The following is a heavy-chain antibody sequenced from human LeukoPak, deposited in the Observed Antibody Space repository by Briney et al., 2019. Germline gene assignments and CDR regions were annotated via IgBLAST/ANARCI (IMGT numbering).Heavy chain of an antibody. CDR1: GFTFSSYW. CDR3: AELGITMIGGG. CDR2: INDDGRST. D-gene: IGHD3-10*02. Sequence: GGSLRLSCAASGFTFSSYWMHWVRQAPGKGLVGVSRINDDGRSTSYADSVKGRFTISRDNAKNSLYLQMNSLRAEDTAVYYCAELGITMIGGGWGKGTTVTISP. V-gene: IGHV3-74*01. J-gene: IGHJ6*04.